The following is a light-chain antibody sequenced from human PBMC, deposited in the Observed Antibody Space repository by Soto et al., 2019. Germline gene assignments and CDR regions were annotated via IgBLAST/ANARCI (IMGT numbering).Light chain of an antibody. CDR1: QHASQT. CDR3: QQYSNWPLT. Sequence: EIGMTQSPGTLSVSPGERVTLSCRASQHASQTLAWYQQKPGQAPRLLIYGASTRATGTPARFSGSGSGREFTLTISSLQSEDSAVYYCQQYSNWPLTFGQGTRLEI. V-gene: IGKV3-15*01. J-gene: IGKJ5*01. CDR2: GAS.